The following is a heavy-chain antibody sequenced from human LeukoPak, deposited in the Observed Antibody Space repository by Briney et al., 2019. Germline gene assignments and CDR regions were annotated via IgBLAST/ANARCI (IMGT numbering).Heavy chain of an antibody. V-gene: IGHV1-69*05. J-gene: IGHJ5*02. Sequence: SVKVSCKASGGISSNFAIHWVRQAPGQGLEWMGQITGLFATAHYAQKFQGRVTITTDESTGAVYMELSSLRSEDTAVYYCARVGVIISHNWFDHWGQGTLVTVSS. CDR1: GGISSNFA. CDR2: ITGLFATA. D-gene: IGHD3-3*01. CDR3: ARVGVIISHNWFDH.